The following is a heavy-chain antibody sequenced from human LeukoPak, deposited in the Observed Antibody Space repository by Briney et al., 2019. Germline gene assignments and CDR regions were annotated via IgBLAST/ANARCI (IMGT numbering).Heavy chain of an antibody. CDR2: ISSSSSYI. V-gene: IGHV3-21*01. Sequence: GGSLRLSCAASGFTFSSYSMTWVRQAPGKGLEWVSSISSSSSYIYYADSVKSRFTISRDNAKNSLYLQMNGLRAEDTAVYYCARAVAVAGTSSWFDPWGQGTLVTVSS. D-gene: IGHD6-19*01. CDR1: GFTFSSYS. CDR3: ARAVAVAGTSSWFDP. J-gene: IGHJ5*02.